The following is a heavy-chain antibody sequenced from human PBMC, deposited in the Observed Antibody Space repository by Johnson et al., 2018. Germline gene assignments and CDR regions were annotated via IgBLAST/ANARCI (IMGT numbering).Heavy chain of an antibody. D-gene: IGHD3-9*01. J-gene: IGHJ4*02. V-gene: IGHV3-30*03. Sequence: QVQLVQSGGGVVQPGRSLRLSCAASGFTFSSYGMHWVRQAPGKGLEWVAVISYDGRNNYYADSVKGRFTISRDNSKNTLYLQMNSLRAEDTAVYYCARELTGRVDYWGQGTLVTVSS. CDR2: ISYDGRNN. CDR1: GFTFSSYG. CDR3: ARELTGRVDY.